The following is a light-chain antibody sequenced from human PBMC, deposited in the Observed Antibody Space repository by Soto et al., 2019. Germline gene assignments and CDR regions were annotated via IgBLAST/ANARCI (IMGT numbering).Light chain of an antibody. CDR2: DVS. CDR1: SSDVGGFKY. V-gene: IGLV2-14*01. J-gene: IGLJ1*01. CDR3: SSYTSSSTLEV. Sequence: QSALTQPASVSGSPGQSITTSCTGTSSDVGGFKYVSWYQQHPAKAPKLMIYDVSNRPSGVSNRFSGSKSGNTASLTISGLQAEDEADYYCSSYTSSSTLEVFGTGTKVTVL.